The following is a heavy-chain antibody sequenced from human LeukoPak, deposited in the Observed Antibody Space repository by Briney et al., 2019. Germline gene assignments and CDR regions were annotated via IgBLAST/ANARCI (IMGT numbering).Heavy chain of an antibody. V-gene: IGHV4-30-2*01. D-gene: IGHD2-21*01. J-gene: IGHJ5*02. Sequence: SETLSLTCAVSGGSISSGGYSWSWIRQPPGKGLEWIGYIYHSGSTYYNPSLKSRVTISVDRSKNQFSLKLSSVTAADTAVYYCARAPIVVPWFDPWGQGTLVTVSS. CDR2: IYHSGST. CDR1: GGSISSGGYS. CDR3: ARAPIVVPWFDP.